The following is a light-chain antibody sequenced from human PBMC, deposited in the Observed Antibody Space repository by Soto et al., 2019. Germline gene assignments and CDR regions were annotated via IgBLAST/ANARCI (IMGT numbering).Light chain of an antibody. Sequence: EIVLTQSPGTLSLSPGERVTLSCRASRSVSGSYLAWYQQKPGQAPRLLIYGASTRATGIPARFSGSGSGTEFTLTISSLQSEDFATYYCQQYYSYPITFGQGTRLEI. J-gene: IGKJ5*01. CDR3: QQYYSYPIT. CDR1: RSVSGSY. CDR2: GAS. V-gene: IGKV3-20*01.